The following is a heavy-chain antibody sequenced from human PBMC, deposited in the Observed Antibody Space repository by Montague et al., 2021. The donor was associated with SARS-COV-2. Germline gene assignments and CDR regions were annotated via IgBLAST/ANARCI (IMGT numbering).Heavy chain of an antibody. J-gene: IGHJ5*02. CDR2: IYYSGST. CDR3: ARLKAPYCSSTSCYSASWFDP. CDR1: GGSISSSSYY. V-gene: IGHV4-39*01. D-gene: IGHD2-2*01. Sequence: SETLSLTCTVSGGSISSSSYYWGWIRQPPGKGLEWIGSIYYSGSTYYNPSLKSRVTISVDTSKNQFSLELSSVTAADTAVYYCARLKAPYCSSTSCYSASWFDPWGQGTLVTVSS.